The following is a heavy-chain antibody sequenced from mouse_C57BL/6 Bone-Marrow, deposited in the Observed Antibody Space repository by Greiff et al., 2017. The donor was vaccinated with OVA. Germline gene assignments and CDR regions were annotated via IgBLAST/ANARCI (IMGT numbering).Heavy chain of an antibody. CDR1: GYAFSSYW. Sequence: VHLVESGAELVKPGASVKISCKASGYAFSSYWMNWVKQRPGKGLEWIGQIYPGDGDTNYNGKFKGKATLTADKSSSTAYMQLSSLTSEDSAVYFCARYCHYSLFDYWGQGTTLTVSS. CDR3: ARYCHYSLFDY. CDR2: IYPGDGDT. D-gene: IGHD1-2*01. V-gene: IGHV1-80*01. J-gene: IGHJ2*01.